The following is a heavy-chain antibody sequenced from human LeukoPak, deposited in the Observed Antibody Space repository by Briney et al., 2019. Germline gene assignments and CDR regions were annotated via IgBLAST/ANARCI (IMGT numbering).Heavy chain of an antibody. CDR1: GYTFTIYG. D-gene: IGHD3-3*01. CDR2: VSPYNGNT. J-gene: IGHJ4*02. Sequence: ASVKVSCKASGYTFTIYGITWVRQAPGQGLEWMGWVSPYNGNTNYAQKFQGRVTMTTDTSTSTAYMELRSLKSDDTAAYYCARDYDFSSGRFDSWGQGTLVTVSS. CDR3: ARDYDFSSGRFDS. V-gene: IGHV1-18*01.